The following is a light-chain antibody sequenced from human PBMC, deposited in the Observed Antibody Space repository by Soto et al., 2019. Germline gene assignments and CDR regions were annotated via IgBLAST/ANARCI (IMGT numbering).Light chain of an antibody. Sequence: QSALTQPASVSGSPGQSITTSCTGTSSDVGGYNYVSWYQQHPGKAPKLMIYDVSNRPSGVSNRFSGSKSGNTASLTISGLQADDEADYYCSSYTSSSTPVFGGGTKLTVL. CDR1: SSDVGGYNY. CDR3: SSYTSSSTPV. J-gene: IGLJ3*02. V-gene: IGLV2-14*01. CDR2: DVS.